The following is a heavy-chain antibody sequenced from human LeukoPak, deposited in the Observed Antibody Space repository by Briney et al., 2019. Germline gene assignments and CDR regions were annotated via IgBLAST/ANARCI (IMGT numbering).Heavy chain of an antibody. CDR2: IYYSGST. CDR3: ARTPARTIFDY. J-gene: IGHJ4*02. D-gene: IGHD1-7*01. CDR1: GGSISSYY. Sequence: SETLSLICTVSGGSISSYYWSWIRQPPGKGLEWIGYIYYSGSTNYNPSLKSRVTISVDTSKNQFSLKLSSVTAADTAVYYCARTPARTIFDYWGQGTLVTVSS. V-gene: IGHV4-59*08.